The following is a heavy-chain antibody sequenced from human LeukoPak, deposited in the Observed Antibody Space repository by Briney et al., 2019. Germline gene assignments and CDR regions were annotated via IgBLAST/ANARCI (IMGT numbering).Heavy chain of an antibody. V-gene: IGHV1-2*02. CDR3: ARGFYSSSWYWAEPGYYYYYYMDV. CDR2: INPNSGGT. CDR1: GYTFTGYY. Sequence: GASVKVSCKASGYTFTGYYMHWVRQAPGHGLEWMGWINPNSGGTNYAQKFQGRVTMTTDTSTTTAYMELRSLRSDDTAVYYCARGFYSSSWYWAEPGYYYYYYMDVWGKGTTVTISS. D-gene: IGHD6-13*01. J-gene: IGHJ6*03.